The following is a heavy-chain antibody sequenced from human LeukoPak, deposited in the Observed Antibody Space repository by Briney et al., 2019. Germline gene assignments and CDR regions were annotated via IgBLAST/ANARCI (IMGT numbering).Heavy chain of an antibody. CDR2: ISSSSSYI. J-gene: IGHJ6*03. CDR3: ARATWDPNYYYYMDV. CDR1: GFTFSSYT. D-gene: IGHD1-26*01. V-gene: IGHV3-21*01. Sequence: PGGSLRISCAASGFTFSSYTMKWVRQAPGKGLEWVSSISSSSSYIYYADSVKGRFTISRDNAKNSLFLQMNSLRAEDTAVYFCARATWDPNYYYYMDVWGKGTTVTISS.